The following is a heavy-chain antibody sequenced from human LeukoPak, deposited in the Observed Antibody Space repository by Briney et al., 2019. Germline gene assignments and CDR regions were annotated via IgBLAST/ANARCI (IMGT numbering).Heavy chain of an antibody. J-gene: IGHJ5*02. CDR1: GYTFTSYD. Sequence: ASVTVSCKASGYTFTSYDINWVRQATGQGLERMGWMNPNSGNTGYAQKFQGRVTMTRNTSISTAYMELSSLRSEDTAVYYCARTTYYYGSGSPWGQGTLVTVSS. D-gene: IGHD3-10*01. V-gene: IGHV1-8*01. CDR2: MNPNSGNT. CDR3: ARTTYYYGSGSP.